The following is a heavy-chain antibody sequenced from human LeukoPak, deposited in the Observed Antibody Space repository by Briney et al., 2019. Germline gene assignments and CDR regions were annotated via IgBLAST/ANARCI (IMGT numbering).Heavy chain of an antibody. CDR2: IKQDGSEK. CDR1: GFTFSSYW. Sequence: GGSLRLSCAASGFTFSSYWMSWVRQAPGKGLGWVANIKQDGSEKYYVDSVKGRFTISRDNAKNSLYLQMNSLRAEDTAVYYCARVRYNWKLEWWFDPWGQGTLVTVSS. CDR3: ARVRYNWKLEWWFDP. J-gene: IGHJ5*02. V-gene: IGHV3-7*01. D-gene: IGHD1-20*01.